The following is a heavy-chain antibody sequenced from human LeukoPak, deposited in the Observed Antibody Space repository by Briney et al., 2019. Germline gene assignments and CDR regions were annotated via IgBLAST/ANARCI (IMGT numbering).Heavy chain of an antibody. V-gene: IGHV3-23*01. D-gene: IGHD3-22*01. CDR3: AKDVHYYDSSGYYPSY. CDR1: GFTFSSYA. Sequence: GGSLRLSCAASGFTFSSYAMSWVRQAPGKGLEWVSAISGSGGSTYYADSVKGRFTISRDNSKNTLYLQMNSLRAEDTAVYYCAKDVHYYDSSGYYPSYWGQGTLVTVSS. CDR2: ISGSGGST. J-gene: IGHJ4*02.